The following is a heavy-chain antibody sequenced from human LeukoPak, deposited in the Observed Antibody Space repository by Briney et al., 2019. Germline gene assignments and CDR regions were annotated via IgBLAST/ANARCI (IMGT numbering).Heavy chain of an antibody. CDR3: ARGGYYDSSGPYY. J-gene: IGHJ4*02. V-gene: IGHV4-30-2*01. CDR1: GGSFSSGCYS. D-gene: IGHD3-22*01. CDR2: IYHSVST. Sequence: PSQTLSLTCAVSGGSFSSGCYSWSWIRQPPGKGLEWIGHIYHSVSTYYNPSLKSRVTISVDRSKNQFSLKLSSVTAADTAVYYCARGGYYDSSGPYYWGQGTLVTVSS.